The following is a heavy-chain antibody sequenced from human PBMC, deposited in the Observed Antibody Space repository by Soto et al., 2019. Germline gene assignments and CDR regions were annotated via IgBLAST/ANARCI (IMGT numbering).Heavy chain of an antibody. CDR2: ISGSGGST. J-gene: IGHJ5*02. CDR3: AKASRESSSWYYNWFDP. Sequence: QPGGSLRLSCAASGFTFSSYAMSCVRQAPGKGLEWVSSISGSGGSTYYADSVKGRFTISRDNSKNTLYLQMNSLRAEDTAVYYCAKASRESSSWYYNWFDPWGQGTLVTVSS. V-gene: IGHV3-23*01. CDR1: GFTFSSYA. D-gene: IGHD6-13*01.